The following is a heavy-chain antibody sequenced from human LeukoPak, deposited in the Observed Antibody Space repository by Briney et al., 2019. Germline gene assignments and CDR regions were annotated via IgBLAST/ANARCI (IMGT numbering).Heavy chain of an antibody. CDR1: GDSVSSNSAA. V-gene: IGHV6-1*01. J-gene: IGHJ4*02. D-gene: IGHD3-3*01. Sequence: SQTLSLTCAISGDSVSSNSAAWNWVRQSPSRGLEWLGRTYYRSKWYNDYAVSVKSRITINPDTSKNQFSLQLNSVTPEDTAVYYCARGSLRFLEWLLYLDYWGQGTLVTVPS. CDR2: TYYRSKWYN. CDR3: ARGSLRFLEWLLYLDY.